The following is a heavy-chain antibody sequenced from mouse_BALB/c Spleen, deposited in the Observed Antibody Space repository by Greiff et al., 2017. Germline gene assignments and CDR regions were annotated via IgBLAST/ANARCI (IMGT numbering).Heavy chain of an antibody. CDR2: ISYDGSN. Sequence: EVKLQESGPGLVKPSQSLSLTCSVTGYSITSGYYWNWIRQFPGNKLEWMGYISYDGSNNYNPSLKNRISITRDTSKNQFFLKLNSVTTEDTATYYCARYRHYYGSSLYYFDYWGQGTTLTVSS. J-gene: IGHJ2*01. CDR1: GYSITSGYY. V-gene: IGHV3-6*02. D-gene: IGHD1-1*01. CDR3: ARYRHYYGSSLYYFDY.